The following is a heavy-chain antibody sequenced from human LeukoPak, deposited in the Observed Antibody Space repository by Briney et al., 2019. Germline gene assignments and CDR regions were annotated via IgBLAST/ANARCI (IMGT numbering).Heavy chain of an antibody. CDR3: ARGLVGATESDY. CDR2: MNPNSGNT. J-gene: IGHJ4*02. CDR1: GYTFTSYD. D-gene: IGHD1-26*01. Sequence: ASVMVSCKASGYTFTSYDINWVRQATGRGLEWMGWMNPNSGNTGYAQKFQGRVTMTRNTSISTAYMELSSLRSEDTAVYYCARGLVGATESDYWGQGTLVTVSS. V-gene: IGHV1-8*01.